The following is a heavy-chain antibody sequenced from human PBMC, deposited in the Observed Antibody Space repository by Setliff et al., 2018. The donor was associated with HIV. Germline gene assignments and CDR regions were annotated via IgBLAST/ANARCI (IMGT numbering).Heavy chain of an antibody. V-gene: IGHV4-59*08. CDR3: ARRRCSAASCPDNSWNWLDP. CDR2: IYYGST. CDR1: GDSISSYY. J-gene: IGHJ5*02. Sequence: SETLSLTCTVSGDSISSYYWNWIRQPPGKALEWIGYIYYGSTHYNPSFEGRVTISVDTSKNQFSLKLRSVTAADTAMYYCARRRCSAASCPDNSWNWLDPWGQGTLVNVSS. D-gene: IGHD2-15*01.